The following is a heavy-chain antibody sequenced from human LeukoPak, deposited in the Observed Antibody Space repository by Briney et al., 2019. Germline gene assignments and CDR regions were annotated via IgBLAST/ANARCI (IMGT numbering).Heavy chain of an antibody. CDR2: INHSGST. CDR1: GGSFSGYY. V-gene: IGHV4-34*01. CDR3: ARVVVVTARYFDY. Sequence: PSETLSLTCAVYGGSFSGYYWSWIRQPPGKGLEWIGEINHSGSTNYNPSLKSRVTISVDTSKNQFSLKLGSVTAADTAVYYCARVVVVTARYFDYWGQGTLVTVSS. J-gene: IGHJ4*02. D-gene: IGHD2-21*02.